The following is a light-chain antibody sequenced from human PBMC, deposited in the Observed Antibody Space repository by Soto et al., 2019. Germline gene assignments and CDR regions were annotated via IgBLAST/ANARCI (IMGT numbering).Light chain of an antibody. J-gene: IGKJ2*01. V-gene: IGKV3-15*01. Sequence: EIVMTQSPATLSVSPGERATLSCRASQSVSSNLAWYQQKPGQAPRLLIYGASTRANGIPARFSGSGSGTEFTLTISSLQSEDFAVYYCQQYTNCPPYTFGQGTKLEIK. CDR3: QQYTNCPPYT. CDR1: QSVSSN. CDR2: GAS.